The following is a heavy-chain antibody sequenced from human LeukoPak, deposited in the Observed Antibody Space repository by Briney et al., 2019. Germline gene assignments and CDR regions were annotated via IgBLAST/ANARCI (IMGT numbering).Heavy chain of an antibody. J-gene: IGHJ4*02. V-gene: IGHV3-30*04. Sequence: GGSLRFSCAASGFTFSSYAMHWVRQAPGEGLEWVAVISYDGSNKYYADSVKGRFTISRDNSKNTLYLQMNSLRAEDTAVYYCARDRLFPGDYGGQGPLVTVSS. CDR3: ARDRLFPGDY. CDR2: ISYDGSNK. D-gene: IGHD3-10*01. CDR1: GFTFSSYA.